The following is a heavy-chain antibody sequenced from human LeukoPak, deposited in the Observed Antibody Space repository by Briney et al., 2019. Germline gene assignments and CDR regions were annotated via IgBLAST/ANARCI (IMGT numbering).Heavy chain of an antibody. CDR1: GFTFSSYA. CDR3: ARERPYYDP. D-gene: IGHD2-21*01. J-gene: IGHJ5*02. Sequence: GGSLRLSCAASGFTFSSYAMNWVRQAPGKGLEWVSYISTSSTTIYYTDSVRGRFTISRDNAKNSLYLQMSNLRGEGTAVYYCARERPYYDPWGQGTLVTVSS. V-gene: IGHV3-48*01. CDR2: ISTSSTTI.